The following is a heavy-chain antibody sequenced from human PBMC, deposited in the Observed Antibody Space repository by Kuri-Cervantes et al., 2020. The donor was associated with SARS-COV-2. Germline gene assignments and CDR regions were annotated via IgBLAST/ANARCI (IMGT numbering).Heavy chain of an antibody. J-gene: IGHJ6*02. D-gene: IGHD3-10*01. V-gene: IGHV3-23*01. Sequence: GESLKISCAASGFTFDDYAMHWVRQAPGKGLEWVSGISGSGGSTYYADSVKGRFTISRDNSKNTLYLQMNSLRAEDTAVYYCARALRIYGSGEYYYYGMDVWGQGTTVTVSS. CDR3: ARALRIYGSGEYYYYGMDV. CDR2: ISGSGGST. CDR1: GFTFDDYA.